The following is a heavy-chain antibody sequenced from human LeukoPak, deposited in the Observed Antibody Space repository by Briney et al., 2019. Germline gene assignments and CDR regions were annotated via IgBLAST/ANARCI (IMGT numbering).Heavy chain of an antibody. CDR2: ISGSGGST. J-gene: IGHJ4*02. CDR1: GFTFSSYA. D-gene: IGHD5-12*01. CDR3: AKLISHSGYDPIDY. V-gene: IGHV3-23*01. Sequence: GGSLRLSCAASGFTFSSYAMSWVRQTPGKGLEWVSAISGSGGSTYYADSVKGRFTISRDNSKNTLYLQMNSLRAEDTAVYYCAKLISHSGYDPIDYWGQGTLVTGSS.